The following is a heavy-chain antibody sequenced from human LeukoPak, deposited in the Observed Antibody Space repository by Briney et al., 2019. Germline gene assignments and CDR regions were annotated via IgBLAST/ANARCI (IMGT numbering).Heavy chain of an antibody. Sequence: PGGSLRLSCAASGFTFDDYAMHWVRQAPGKGLEWVSGISWNSGSIGYADSVKGRFTISRDNAKNSLYLQMISLRAEDTALYYCAKSGGELGGFDYWGQGTLVTVSS. CDR1: GFTFDDYA. J-gene: IGHJ4*02. CDR3: AKSGGELGGFDY. V-gene: IGHV3-9*01. D-gene: IGHD1-26*01. CDR2: ISWNSGSI.